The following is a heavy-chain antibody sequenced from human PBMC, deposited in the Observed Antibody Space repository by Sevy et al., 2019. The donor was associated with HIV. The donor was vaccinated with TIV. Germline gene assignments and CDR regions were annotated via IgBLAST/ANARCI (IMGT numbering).Heavy chain of an antibody. D-gene: IGHD1-26*01. Sequence: GGSLRLSCIGSGFSFSYYGIHWVRQSPREGLDWVALISHDGINEYYADSVKGRFTISRDNSKNTVYLEMNSLRNEDTAIYFCANAYSGSYSHSYLYALDVWGQGTTVTVSS. CDR2: ISHDGINE. CDR1: GFSFSYYG. CDR3: ANAYSGSYSHSYLYALDV. V-gene: IGHV3-30*18. J-gene: IGHJ6*02.